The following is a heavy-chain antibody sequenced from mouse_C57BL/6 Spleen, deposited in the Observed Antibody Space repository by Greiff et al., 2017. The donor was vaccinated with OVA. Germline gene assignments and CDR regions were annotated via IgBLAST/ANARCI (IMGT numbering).Heavy chain of an antibody. Sequence: QVQLQQSGAELVRPGTSVKMSCKASGYTFTNYWIGWAKQRPGHGLEWIGDIYPGGGYTNYNEKFKGKATLTADKSSSTAYMQVSSLTSEDSASYNCARYCSSYFDYWGQGTTLTVSS. D-gene: IGHD1-1*01. CDR2: IYPGGGYT. V-gene: IGHV1-63*01. CDR1: GYTFTNYW. CDR3: ARYCSSYFDY. J-gene: IGHJ2*01.